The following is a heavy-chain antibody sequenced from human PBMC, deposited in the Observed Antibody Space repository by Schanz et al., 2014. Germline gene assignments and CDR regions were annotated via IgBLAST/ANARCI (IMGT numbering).Heavy chain of an antibody. V-gene: IGHV3-11*04. CDR3: ASGHWELRY. CDR2: ISSGGTTI. Sequence: QVQLVESGGGVVQPGRSLRLSCAGSGFSFSDYGMHWVRQAPGRGLEWIAYISSGGTTIYYADSVKGRFTISRDNAKKSLYLEMNSLRAEDTAVYYCASGHWELRYWGQGTLVTVSS. CDR1: GFSFSDYG. D-gene: IGHD1-7*01. J-gene: IGHJ4*02.